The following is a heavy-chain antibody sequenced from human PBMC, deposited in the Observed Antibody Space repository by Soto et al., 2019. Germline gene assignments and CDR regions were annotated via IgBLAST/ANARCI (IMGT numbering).Heavy chain of an antibody. D-gene: IGHD3-10*01. V-gene: IGHV3-74*01. CDR3: TRGPRPISTGTGAY. CDR1: GSFLKICW. J-gene: IGHJ4*02. Sequence: GGSMTPSCPASGSFLKICWMRWVRQRPGKGLGWISRIYNNGTYSDYADSVRGRFTNSRDNVNDTLYLQMNNLRAEDSGLYYYTRGPRPISTGTGAYWGQGTQVTVSS. CDR2: IYNNGTYS.